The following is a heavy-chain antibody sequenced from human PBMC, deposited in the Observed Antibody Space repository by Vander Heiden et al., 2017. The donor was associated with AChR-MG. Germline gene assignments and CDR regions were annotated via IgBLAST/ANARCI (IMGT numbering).Heavy chain of an antibody. D-gene: IGHD3-3*01. J-gene: IGHJ6*03. CDR2: ISSSSSTI. V-gene: IGHV3-48*02. CDR3: ARVVNGKDFWSGYYPYYYYYYMDV. CDR1: GFTFSSYS. Sequence: EVQLVESGGGLVQPGGSLRLSCAASGFTFSSYSMNWVRQAPGKGLEWVSYISSSSSTIYYADSVKGRFTISRDNAKNSLYLQMNSLRDEDTAVYYCARVVNGKDFWSGYYPYYYYYYMDVWGKGTTVTVSS.